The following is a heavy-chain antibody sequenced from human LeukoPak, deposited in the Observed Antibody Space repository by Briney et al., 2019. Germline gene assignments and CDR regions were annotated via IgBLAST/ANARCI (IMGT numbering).Heavy chain of an antibody. CDR2: TYYRAKWFN. J-gene: IGHJ4*02. V-gene: IGHV6-1*01. Sequence: SHTLSLPCAISGDSVSSNTAAWTWICQSTSRLLEWLGRTYYRAKWFNEYAVSVKSRITINPDTSKNQFSLQLNSVTPEDTAVYYCARDLSLRLDFWGLGTLVTVSS. CDR1: GDSVSSNTAA. D-gene: IGHD3-16*01. CDR3: ARDLSLRLDF.